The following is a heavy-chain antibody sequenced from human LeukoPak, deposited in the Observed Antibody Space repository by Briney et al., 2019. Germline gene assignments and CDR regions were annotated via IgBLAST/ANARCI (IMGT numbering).Heavy chain of an antibody. CDR1: GASVSSGGYF. Sequence: SQTLSLTCTASGASVSSGGYFWSWIRQRPGKGLEWIGYISHSGSTYYNPSLRSRVTISMGTSKNQFSLNLSSVTAADTAVYYCARDRATAASGSYYFAYWGQGTQVTVSS. J-gene: IGHJ4*02. CDR2: ISHSGST. CDR3: ARDRATAASGSYYFAY. V-gene: IGHV4-31*03. D-gene: IGHD6-13*01.